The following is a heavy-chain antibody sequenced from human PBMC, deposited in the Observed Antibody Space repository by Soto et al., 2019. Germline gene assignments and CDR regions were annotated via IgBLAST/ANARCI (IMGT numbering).Heavy chain of an antibody. J-gene: IGHJ6*01. D-gene: IGHD6-13*01. CDR1: DGSIASYY. CDR2: IYSRGRT. CDR3: ARDSRTAEQLVPHCYYGMGV. V-gene: IGHV4-59*01. Sequence: QVQLLESGPGLVRPSETLSLTCTVSDGSIASYYWSWIRQPPGKGLEWMGYIYSRGRTNYNPSLTSRVTISVDTSKNQFSLKLASVTAADTAVYYCARDSRTAEQLVPHCYYGMGVW.